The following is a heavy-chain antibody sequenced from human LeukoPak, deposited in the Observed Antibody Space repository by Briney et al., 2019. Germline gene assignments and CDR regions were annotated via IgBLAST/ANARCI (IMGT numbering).Heavy chain of an antibody. Sequence: PGGSLRLSCAASGFTFSDYYMTWIRQTPGKGLEWVSYISSSSSTIYYADSVKGRFTISRDNAKNSLYLQMNSLRAEDTAVYYCASTGIVGAPRRFDYWGQGTLVTVSS. CDR2: ISSSSSTI. CDR3: ASTGIVGAPRRFDY. V-gene: IGHV3-11*04. D-gene: IGHD1-26*01. J-gene: IGHJ4*02. CDR1: GFTFSDYY.